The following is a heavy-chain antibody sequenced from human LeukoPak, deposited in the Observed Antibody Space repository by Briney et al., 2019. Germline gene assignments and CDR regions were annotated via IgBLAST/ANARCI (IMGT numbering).Heavy chain of an antibody. V-gene: IGHV5-51*01. J-gene: IGHJ4*02. CDR3: ARGSRSSMQFFDF. Sequence: GEALHISCKSSESLFTSYWIGWVRQLPGKGLEWMGIIYPGDSDTRYSPSFQGQVTISAAESISTAYLQWSSLQASDTAIYYCARGSRSSMQFFDFWGQGTQVTVSS. CDR2: IYPGDSDT. D-gene: IGHD2/OR15-2a*01. CDR1: ESLFTSYW.